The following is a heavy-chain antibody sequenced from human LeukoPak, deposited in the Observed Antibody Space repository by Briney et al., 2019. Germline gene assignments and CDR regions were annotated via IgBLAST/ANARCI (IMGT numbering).Heavy chain of an antibody. Sequence: SETLSLTCAVSGGSISSGGYYWSWIRQHPGKGLEWIGYIYYSGSTYYNPSLKSRVTISVDTPKNQFSLKLSSVTAADTAVYYCARDIDSSGYQFDYWGQGTLVTVSS. CDR1: GGSISSGGYY. CDR3: ARDIDSSGYQFDY. V-gene: IGHV4-31*11. D-gene: IGHD3-22*01. CDR2: IYYSGST. J-gene: IGHJ4*02.